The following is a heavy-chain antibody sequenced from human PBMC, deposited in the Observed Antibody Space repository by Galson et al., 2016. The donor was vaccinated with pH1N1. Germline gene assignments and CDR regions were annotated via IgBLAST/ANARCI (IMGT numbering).Heavy chain of an antibody. CDR2: INAYSGST. D-gene: IGHD1-26*01. CDR3: ARTFGRSGTYTGAARGFDS. Sequence: SVKVSCKASGYTFSNYAFNWVRQAPGQGLEWMGWINAYSGSTNFSQKFQGRLTMTTDTSTSTAYLELRSLKSDDTALYYCARTFGRSGTYTGAARGFDSWGQGTLVTVSS. V-gene: IGHV1-18*04. J-gene: IGHJ4*02. CDR1: GYTFSNYA.